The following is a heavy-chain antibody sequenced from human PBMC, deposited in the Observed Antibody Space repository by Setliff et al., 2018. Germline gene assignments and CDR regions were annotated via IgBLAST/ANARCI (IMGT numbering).Heavy chain of an antibody. V-gene: IGHV4-38-2*02. CDR2: IYQSGNT. Sequence: PSETLSLTCGVSGYSIRSGYYWGWVRQPPGKGLQWIGKIYQSGNTYYNPSLESRVTISMDTSKNQFSLGLTSVTAADTAVYYCARESAGDESVRHLYYTDVWGRGTTVTVSS. CDR1: GYSIRSGYY. D-gene: IGHD1-1*01. CDR3: ARESAGDESVRHLYYTDV. J-gene: IGHJ6*03.